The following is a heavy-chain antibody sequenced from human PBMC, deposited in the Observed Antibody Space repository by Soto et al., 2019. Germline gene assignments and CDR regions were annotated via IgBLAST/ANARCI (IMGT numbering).Heavy chain of an antibody. D-gene: IGHD3-16*01. CDR1: EFTFSNYA. J-gene: IGHJ6*03. CDR3: AKAGGPAYYYYMDV. V-gene: IGHV3-23*01. Sequence: LLLTCAASEFTFSNYAMSWVRQAPGKGLEWVSTLTNSGGSTYYADSVKGRFAISRDNSKDTLYLQMNSLRVEDTAIYYCAKAGGPAYYYYMDVWGKGTTVTVSS. CDR2: LTNSGGST.